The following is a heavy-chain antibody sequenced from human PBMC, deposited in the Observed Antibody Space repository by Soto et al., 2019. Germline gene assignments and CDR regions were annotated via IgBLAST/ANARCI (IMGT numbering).Heavy chain of an antibody. CDR3: AHSPGDWRPQEYFQH. CDR1: GFSLSTSGVG. CDR2: IYWNDDK. D-gene: IGHD2-21*02. Sequence: QITLKESGPTLVKPTQTLTLTCTFSGFSLSTSGVGVGWIRQPPGKALEWLALIYWNDDKRNSPSLKSRLTITKDPSKNQVVLTMTNMDPVDTATYYCAHSPGDWRPQEYFQHWGQGTLVTVSS. J-gene: IGHJ1*01. V-gene: IGHV2-5*01.